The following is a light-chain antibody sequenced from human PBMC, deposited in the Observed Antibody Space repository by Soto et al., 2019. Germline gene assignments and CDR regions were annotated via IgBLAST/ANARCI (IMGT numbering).Light chain of an antibody. CDR3: SSYAGYSTSVV. J-gene: IGLJ2*01. CDR1: SSDVGSYNL. Sequence: QSVLTQPASVSGSPGQSITISCTGTSSDVGSYNLVSWYQQHPGKAPKLMIYEANKRPSGVSNRFSGSKSGNTASLTISGLQPEDDAEYHCSSYAGYSTSVVFGGGTKVTVL. CDR2: EAN. V-gene: IGLV2-23*01.